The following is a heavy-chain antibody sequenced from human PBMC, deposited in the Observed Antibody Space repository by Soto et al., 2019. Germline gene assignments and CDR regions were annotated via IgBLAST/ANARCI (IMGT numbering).Heavy chain of an antibody. J-gene: IGHJ4*02. CDR3: ARGIVGAQNFDY. Sequence: SVKVSCKASGYTFASYGTSWVRQAPGQGLEWMGWISAYNGNRHVAQKFQGRITMTTDTSTSTAYMELRSLRSDGTAVYYCARGIVGAQNFDYWGQGTLVTVSS. CDR2: ISAYNGNR. V-gene: IGHV1-18*04. D-gene: IGHD1-26*01. CDR1: GYTFASYG.